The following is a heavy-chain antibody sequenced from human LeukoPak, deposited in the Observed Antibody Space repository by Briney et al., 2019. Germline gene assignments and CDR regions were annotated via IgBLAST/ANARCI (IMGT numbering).Heavy chain of an antibody. CDR1: GFTFSSYG. V-gene: IGHV3-23*01. D-gene: IGHD3/OR15-3a*01. CDR2: ISGSGGST. Sequence: GGSLRLTCAASGFTFSSYGMSWVRQAPGKGLEWVSAISGSGGSTYYADSVKGRFTISRDNSKNTLYLQMNSLRAEDTAVYYCAKWTEANWFDPWGQGTLVTVSS. J-gene: IGHJ5*02. CDR3: AKWTEANWFDP.